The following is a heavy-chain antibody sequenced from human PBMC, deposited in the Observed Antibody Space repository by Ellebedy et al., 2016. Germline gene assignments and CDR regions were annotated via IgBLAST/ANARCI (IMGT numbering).Heavy chain of an antibody. J-gene: IGHJ4*02. CDR1: GFNFSNYG. Sequence: GGSLRLSXAAPGFNFSNYGIPWVRQAPGKGMEWVGVIWYDGSNEEYVESVKGRFTISRDNSKNTTTLQMNSLRVEDTATYYCARDCGGSSRCLVYWGQGSLVTVSS. CDR3: ARDCGGSSRCLVY. CDR2: IWYDGSNE. D-gene: IGHD3-16*01. V-gene: IGHV3-33*01.